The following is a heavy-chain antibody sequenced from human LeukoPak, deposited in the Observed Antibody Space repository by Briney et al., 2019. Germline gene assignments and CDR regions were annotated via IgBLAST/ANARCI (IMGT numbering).Heavy chain of an antibody. J-gene: IGHJ3*02. CDR1: GGSISSSSYY. Sequence: SETLSLTCTVSGGSISSSSYYWGWIRQPPGKGLEWIGSSYYSGSTYYNPSLKSRVTISVDTSKNQFSLKLGSVTAADTAMYYCARHRSGSYYSAFDIWGQGTTVTVSS. CDR2: SYYSGST. CDR3: ARHRSGSYYSAFDI. D-gene: IGHD1-26*01. V-gene: IGHV4-39*01.